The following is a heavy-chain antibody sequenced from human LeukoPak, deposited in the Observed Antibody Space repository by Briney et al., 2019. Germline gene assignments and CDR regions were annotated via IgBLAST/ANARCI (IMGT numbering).Heavy chain of an antibody. CDR2: IYYSGST. J-gene: IGHJ3*02. CDR3: ARQVATKGEWAFDI. V-gene: IGHV4-39*01. CDR1: GGSISSSSYY. Sequence: SETLSLTCTVSGGSISSSSYYWGWIRQPPGKGLEWIGSIYYSGSTYYNPSLKSRVTISVDTSKNQFSLKLNSVIAADTAVYYCARQVATKGEWAFDIWGQGTLVTVSS. D-gene: IGHD5-12*01.